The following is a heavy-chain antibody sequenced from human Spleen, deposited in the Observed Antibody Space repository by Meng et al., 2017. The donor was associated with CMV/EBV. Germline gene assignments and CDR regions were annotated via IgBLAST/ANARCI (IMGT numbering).Heavy chain of an antibody. CDR1: GFTFSDYY. D-gene: IGHD1-1*01. CDR2: ISSGSGTI. V-gene: IGHV3-11*01. CDR3: SRTLRYPNALDI. Sequence: GGSLRLSCTGSGFTFSDYYMSWIRQAPGKGLEWLSYISSGSGTISYADSVKGRFTTSRDNAKNSLYLQMNGLRAEDTAVYYCSRTLRYPNALDIWGQGTMVTVSS. J-gene: IGHJ3*02.